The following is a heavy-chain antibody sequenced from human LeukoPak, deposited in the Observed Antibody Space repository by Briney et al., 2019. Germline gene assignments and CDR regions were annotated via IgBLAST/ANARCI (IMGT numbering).Heavy chain of an antibody. CDR3: AREFKSGYGMWA. Sequence: GGSLRLSCAASGFTLSSYEMNWVRQPPGKGLEWVSYISSSGSTIYYADSVKGRFIISRDNAKNSLYLQMNSLRAEDTAVYYCAREFKSGYGMWAWGQGTLVTVSS. J-gene: IGHJ5*02. CDR1: GFTLSSYE. V-gene: IGHV3-48*03. D-gene: IGHD5-18*01. CDR2: ISSSGSTI.